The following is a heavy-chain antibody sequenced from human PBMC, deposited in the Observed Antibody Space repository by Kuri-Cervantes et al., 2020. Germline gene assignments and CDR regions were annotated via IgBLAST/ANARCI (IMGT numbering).Heavy chain of an antibody. Sequence: ASVKVSCKASGYIFISYCMHWVRQAPGQGLEWMGIINPSGGSTSYAQKFQGRVTMTRDTSTSTVYMEVSSLRAEDTAVYYCARVGGGDCWDYWGQGTLVTVSS. CDR2: INPSGGST. CDR3: ARVGGGDCWDY. CDR1: GYIFISYC. V-gene: IGHV1-46*01. J-gene: IGHJ4*02. D-gene: IGHD2-21*02.